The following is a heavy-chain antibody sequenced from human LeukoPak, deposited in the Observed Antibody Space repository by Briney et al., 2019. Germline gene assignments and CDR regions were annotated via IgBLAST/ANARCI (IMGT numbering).Heavy chain of an antibody. CDR1: GYTFTSYD. Sequence: ASVKVSCKASGYTFTSYDINWVRQATGQGLEWMGRMNPNSGNTGYAQKFQGRVTMTRNTSISTAYMALSSLRSEDTAVYYCARPKPSRDGYNLWYWGQGTLVTVSS. V-gene: IGHV1-8*01. CDR2: MNPNSGNT. D-gene: IGHD5-24*01. CDR3: ARPKPSRDGYNLWY. J-gene: IGHJ4*02.